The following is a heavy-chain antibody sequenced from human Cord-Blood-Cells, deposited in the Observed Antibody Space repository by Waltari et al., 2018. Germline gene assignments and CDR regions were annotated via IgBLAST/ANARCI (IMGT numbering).Heavy chain of an antibody. CDR1: GGSISSGGYP. CDR3: ARAVESYCSSTSCYTYYFDY. D-gene: IGHD2-2*02. V-gene: IGHV4-30-2*01. Sequence: QLQLQESGSGLVKPSQTLSLTCAVSGGSISSGGYPWSWIRQPPGQGREWIGYIYHSGSTYYNPSLKSRVTISVDRSKNQFSLKLSSVTAADTAVYYCARAVESYCSSTSCYTYYFDYWGQGTLVTVSS. CDR2: IYHSGST. J-gene: IGHJ4*02.